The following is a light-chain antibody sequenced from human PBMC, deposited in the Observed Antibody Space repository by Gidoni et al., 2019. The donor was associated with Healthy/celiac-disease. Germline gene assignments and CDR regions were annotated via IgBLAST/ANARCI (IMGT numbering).Light chain of an antibody. J-gene: IGLJ3*02. CDR3: AAWDDSLSGRV. V-gene: IGLV1-47*01. CDR1: SSNIGSNY. CDR2: RNS. Sequence: QSVLTQPPSASATPGQRVTISCSGSSSNIGSNYVYWYQQLPGTAPKLLIYRNSQRPSGVPDRFSGSKSGTSASLAISGLRSEDEADYYCAAWDDSLSGRVFGGGTKLTVL.